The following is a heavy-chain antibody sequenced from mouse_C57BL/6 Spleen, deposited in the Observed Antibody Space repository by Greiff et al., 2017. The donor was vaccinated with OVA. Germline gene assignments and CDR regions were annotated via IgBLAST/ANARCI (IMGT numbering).Heavy chain of an antibody. J-gene: IGHJ2*01. CDR1: GYTFTSYG. D-gene: IGHD1-1*01. V-gene: IGHV1-55*01. CDR2: INPGSGSI. CDR3: AIQLLQYYFGG. Sequence: QVQLQQPGAELVKPGASVKMSCKASGYTFTSYGITWVNQGPGQGLEWVGDINPGSGSINYTEKFKSKATLSVDPSTSTPSMHLSSLTSEDSAVYCGAIQLLQYYFGGRGQGATLTFAS.